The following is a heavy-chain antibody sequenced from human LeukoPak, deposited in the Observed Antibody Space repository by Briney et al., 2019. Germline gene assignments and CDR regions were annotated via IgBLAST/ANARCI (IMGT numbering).Heavy chain of an antibody. CDR3: ARCTTTNWFDP. Sequence: SVKVSCKASGGTFSSYAFSWVRQAPGQGLEWMGGIIPIFGTANYAQKFQGRVTITANESTSTAYMELSSLRSEDTAVYYCARCTTTNWFDPWGQGTLVTVSS. D-gene: IGHD2-8*01. V-gene: IGHV1-69*13. CDR1: GGTFSSYA. CDR2: IIPIFGTA. J-gene: IGHJ5*02.